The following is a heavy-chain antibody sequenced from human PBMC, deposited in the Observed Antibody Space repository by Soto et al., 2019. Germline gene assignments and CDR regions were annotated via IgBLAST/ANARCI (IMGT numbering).Heavy chain of an antibody. CDR3: ARPVLLPSAKFYYMDV. V-gene: IGHV1-69*08. J-gene: IGHJ6*03. Sequence: QGQLVQSGAEVKKPGSSVKVSCTASEGTFSAYTINWVRQAPGQRLEWMARIIPKHGTATYAEKFQGLAATSADRSTTPSLLELSSLRSDDTAVYYGARPVLLPSAKFYYMDVWGKGTTVTVSS. D-gene: IGHD3-3*02. CDR2: IIPKHGTA. CDR1: EGTFSAYT.